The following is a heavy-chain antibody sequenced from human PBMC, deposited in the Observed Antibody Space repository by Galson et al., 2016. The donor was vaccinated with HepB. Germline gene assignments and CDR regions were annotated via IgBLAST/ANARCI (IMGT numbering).Heavy chain of an antibody. J-gene: IGHJ4*02. Sequence: SLRLSCAASGLSVRSNYRGWVRQAPGKGLEWVSLIYSDNGTYYADSVKGRSTISRHNSQNTPCLQMNSLRVDDTAVYNCARAGNSGRQYFDYWGQGTLVTVSS. CDR3: ARAGNSGRQYFDY. V-gene: IGHV3-53*04. D-gene: IGHD6-19*01. CDR2: IYSDNGT. CDR1: GLSVRSNY.